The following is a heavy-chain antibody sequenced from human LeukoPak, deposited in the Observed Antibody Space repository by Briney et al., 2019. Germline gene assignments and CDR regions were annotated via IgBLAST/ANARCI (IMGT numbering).Heavy chain of an antibody. Sequence: PGGSLRLSCAASGFTFSSYAMSWVRQAPGKGPEWVSVIYSGGSAYSADSVKGRFTMSRDTSKNTLYLQMNSLRAEDTAVYYCARMVTGWPNWIDPWGQGTLVTVSS. D-gene: IGHD6-19*01. V-gene: IGHV3-66*01. CDR3: ARMVTGWPNWIDP. J-gene: IGHJ5*02. CDR2: IYSGGSA. CDR1: GFTFSSYA.